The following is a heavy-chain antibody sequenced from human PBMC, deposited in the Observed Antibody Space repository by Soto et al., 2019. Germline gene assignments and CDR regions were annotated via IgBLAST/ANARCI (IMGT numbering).Heavy chain of an antibody. V-gene: IGHV3-30*18. CDR3: AKGMVRGVIIYWFDP. Sequence: GGSLRLSCAASGFTFSSYGMHWVRQAPGKGLEWVAVISYDGSNKYYADSVKGRFTISRDSSKNTLYLQMNSLRAEDTAVYYCAKGMVRGVIIYWFDPWGQGTLVTVSS. J-gene: IGHJ5*02. CDR1: GFTFSSYG. CDR2: ISYDGSNK. D-gene: IGHD3-10*01.